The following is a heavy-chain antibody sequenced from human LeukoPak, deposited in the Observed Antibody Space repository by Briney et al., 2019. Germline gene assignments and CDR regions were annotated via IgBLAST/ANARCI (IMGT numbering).Heavy chain of an antibody. CDR3: TRLVGYCSGGSCYEKVVFHY. V-gene: IGHV3-49*04. Sequence: GGSLRLSCTASGFTSGDYAISWVRHAPGKGLEWVGFIRSRAYGGTTEHAASVKGRFTISRDDSKSIAYLQMNSLRTEDTAVYYCTRLVGYCSGGSCYEKVVFHYWGQGTLVTVSS. CDR1: GFTSGDYA. J-gene: IGHJ4*02. CDR2: IRSRAYGGTT. D-gene: IGHD2-15*01.